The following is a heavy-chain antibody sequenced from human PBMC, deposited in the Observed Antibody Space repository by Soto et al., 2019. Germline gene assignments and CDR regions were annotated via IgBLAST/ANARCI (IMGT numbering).Heavy chain of an antibody. V-gene: IGHV3-73*01. CDR3: TRWNDVTLDAFDI. Sequence: GGSLRLSCAASGFIISGSAMHWVRQASGKGLEWVGRIRSKANNYATAYAASVKGRFTISRDDSKNTAYLQMNSLKTEDTAVYYCTRWNDVTLDAFDIWGQGTMVTVSS. D-gene: IGHD1-1*01. CDR1: GFIISGSA. J-gene: IGHJ3*02. CDR2: IRSKANNYAT.